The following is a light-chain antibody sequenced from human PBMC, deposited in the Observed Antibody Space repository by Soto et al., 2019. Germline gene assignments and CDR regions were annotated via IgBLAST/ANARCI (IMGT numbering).Light chain of an antibody. CDR1: SSDVGGYDF. CDR3: FSFTTTSTHV. Sequence: QSVLTQPASVSGSPGQSITISCTGTSSDVGGYDFVSWYQHHPGKAPRLMIYDVSHRPSGVSDRFSASKSGNTASLTISGLLAEDEAEYFCFSFTTTSTHVFGTGTKVTVL. J-gene: IGLJ1*01. CDR2: DVS. V-gene: IGLV2-14*03.